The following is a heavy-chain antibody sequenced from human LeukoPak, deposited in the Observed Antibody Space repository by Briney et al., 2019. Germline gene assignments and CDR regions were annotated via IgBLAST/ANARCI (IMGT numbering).Heavy chain of an antibody. CDR1: GFTFSSYA. V-gene: IGHV3-30*04. D-gene: IGHD6-19*01. J-gene: IGHJ4*02. Sequence: GGSLRLSCAASGFTFSSYAMHWVRQAPGKGLEWVAVISYDGSNEYYADSVKGRFTTSRDNSKNTLYLQMNSLRPEDTAVYYCAKDRWIRRITMAGQDYWGQGTQVTVSS. CDR2: ISYDGSNE. CDR3: AKDRWIRRITMAGQDY.